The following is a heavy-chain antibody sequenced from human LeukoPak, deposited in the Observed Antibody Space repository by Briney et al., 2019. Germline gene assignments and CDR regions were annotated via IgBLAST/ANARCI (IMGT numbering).Heavy chain of an antibody. CDR3: AKEIWPTVTTPGHTHFDY. CDR1: GFTFSSYA. J-gene: IGHJ4*02. D-gene: IGHD4-17*01. Sequence: GGSLRLSCAASGFTFSSYAMNWVRQAPGKGLEWVAFIRYDGRNKYYADSVKGRFTISRDNSKNTLCLQMNSLRAEDTAVYYCAKEIWPTVTTPGHTHFDYWGQGTLVTVSS. CDR2: IRYDGRNK. V-gene: IGHV3-30*02.